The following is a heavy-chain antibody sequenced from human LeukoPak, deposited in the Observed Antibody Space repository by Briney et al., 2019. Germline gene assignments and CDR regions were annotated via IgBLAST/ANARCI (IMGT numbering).Heavy chain of an antibody. V-gene: IGHV3-7*01. CDR2: IKEDGSEK. Sequence: GGSLRLSCAASGFTFSSYWMSWVRQAPGKGLEWVANIKEDGSEKYYVDSVKGRFTISRDNAKNSLYLQMNSLRAEDTAVYYCARGYYYGSGSYDYYYMDVWGKGTTVTVPS. CDR1: GFTFSSYW. CDR3: ARGYYYGSGSYDYYYMDV. D-gene: IGHD3-10*01. J-gene: IGHJ6*03.